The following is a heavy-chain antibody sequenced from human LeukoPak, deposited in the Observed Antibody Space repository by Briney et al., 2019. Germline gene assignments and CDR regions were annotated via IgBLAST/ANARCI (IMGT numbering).Heavy chain of an antibody. J-gene: IGHJ6*02. CDR2: IYYSGST. V-gene: IGHV4-59*08. Sequence: SETLSLTCTVSGGSISSYYWSWIRQPPGKELEWIGYIYYSGSTNYNPSLKSRVTISVDTSKNQFSLKLSSVTAADTAVYYCARSSIAARHCGMDVWGQGTTVTVSS. CDR3: ARSSIAARHCGMDV. CDR1: GGSISSYY. D-gene: IGHD6-6*01.